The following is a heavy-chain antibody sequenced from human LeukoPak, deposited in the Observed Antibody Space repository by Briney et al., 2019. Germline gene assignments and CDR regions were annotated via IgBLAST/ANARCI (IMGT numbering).Heavy chain of an antibody. V-gene: IGHV3-23*01. D-gene: IGHD6-13*01. CDR2: ISSSGDRT. J-gene: IGHJ3*02. CDR1: GFSFSSYA. CDR3: AKVGRGGLAATSGAFDI. Sequence: GGSLRLSCAASGFSFSSYAMNWVRQAPGKGLEWVSTISSSGDRTYYADSVKGRFTISRDSSKNTLYLQMNSLRVEDTAAYYCAKVGRGGLAATSGAFDIWGQGTMVTVSS.